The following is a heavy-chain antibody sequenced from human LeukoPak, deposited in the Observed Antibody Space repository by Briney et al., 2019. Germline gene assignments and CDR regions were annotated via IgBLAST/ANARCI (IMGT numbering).Heavy chain of an antibody. CDR3: AKDEAPYDSSGFDY. V-gene: IGHV3-21*01. CDR1: GFTFSTYA. CDR2: ISSSSSYI. D-gene: IGHD3-22*01. J-gene: IGHJ4*02. Sequence: PGGSLRLSCAASGFTFSTYAISWVRQAPGKGLEWVSSISSSSSYIYYADSVKGRFTISRDNSKNTLYLQMNSLRAEDTAVYYCAKDEAPYDSSGFDYWGQGTLVTVSS.